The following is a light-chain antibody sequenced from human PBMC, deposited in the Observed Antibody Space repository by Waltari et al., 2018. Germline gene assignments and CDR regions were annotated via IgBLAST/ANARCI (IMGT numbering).Light chain of an antibody. CDR2: DVS. CDR1: STDVGGYHY. J-gene: IGLJ3*02. CDR3: YSYAGSYTWV. V-gene: IGLV2-11*01. Sequence: QSALTQPRSVSGSPGQSVTISCPGPSTDVGGYHYLPWYQQHAGKVPTLLIYDVSKRPSGVPDRFAGSKAGNTASLTISGLQAEDEADYYCYSYAGSYTWVFGGGTKLTVL.